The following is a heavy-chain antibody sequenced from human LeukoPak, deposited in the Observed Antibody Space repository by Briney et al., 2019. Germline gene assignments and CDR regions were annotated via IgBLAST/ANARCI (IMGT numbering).Heavy chain of an antibody. CDR1: GFTFTNAW. Sequence: GGSLRLSCAASGFTFTNAWMSWVRQAPGKGLEWVGRIKTKTDGGTIDYAAPVKGRFTISRDDSKNTLYLQVNNLKTEDTAVYYCAYSSAWPFNYWGQGALVTVSS. CDR3: AYSSAWPFNY. D-gene: IGHD6-19*01. CDR2: IKTKTDGGTI. V-gene: IGHV3-15*01. J-gene: IGHJ4*02.